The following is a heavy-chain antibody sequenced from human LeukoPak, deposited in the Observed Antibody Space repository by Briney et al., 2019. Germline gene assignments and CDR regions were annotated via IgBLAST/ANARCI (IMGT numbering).Heavy chain of an antibody. CDR2: ISGSGGST. Sequence: GGSLRLSCAGPGFTFRDSAMTWVRQAPGKGLEWVSAISGSGGSTYYADSVKGRFTISRDNSKNTLYLQMNSLRAEDTAVYYCAKAIISPSTHFDYWGQGTLVTVSS. J-gene: IGHJ4*02. V-gene: IGHV3-23*01. D-gene: IGHD3-10*01. CDR3: AKAIISPSTHFDY. CDR1: GFTFRDSA.